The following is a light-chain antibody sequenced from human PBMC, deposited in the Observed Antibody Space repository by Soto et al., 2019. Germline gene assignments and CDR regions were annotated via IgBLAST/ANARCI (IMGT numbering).Light chain of an antibody. CDR1: QTISTY. Sequence: DIQMPQSPSSLSASVGDRVTITCRAGQTISTYLNWYQQRPGKAPKLLIYAASNLQGGVPSRFSASGSGTDFTLTISSLQPEDFATYYCQQSYSTPYTFGQGTELEIK. CDR3: QQSYSTPYT. V-gene: IGKV1-39*01. CDR2: AAS. J-gene: IGKJ2*01.